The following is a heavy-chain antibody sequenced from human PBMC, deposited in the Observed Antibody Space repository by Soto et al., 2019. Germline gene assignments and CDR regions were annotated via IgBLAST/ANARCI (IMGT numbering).Heavy chain of an antibody. CDR3: ARHRASSSWEYYSGMDV. D-gene: IGHD6-13*01. CDR1: GGSISSYY. J-gene: IGHJ6*02. Sequence: SETLSLTCTVSGGSISSYYWSWIRQPPGKGLEWIGYIYYSGSTNYNPSLKSRVTISVDTSKNQFSLKLSSVTAADTAVYYCARHRASSSWEYYSGMDVWGQGTTVNVSS. V-gene: IGHV4-59*08. CDR2: IYYSGST.